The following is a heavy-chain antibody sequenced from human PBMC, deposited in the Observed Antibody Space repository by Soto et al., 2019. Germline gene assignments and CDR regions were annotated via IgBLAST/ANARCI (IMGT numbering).Heavy chain of an antibody. D-gene: IGHD5-12*01. J-gene: IGHJ4*02. V-gene: IGHV4-59*01. Sequence: ASETLSLTCTVSGGSISSYYWGWIRQPPGKGLEWIGYIYYSGSTNYNPSLKSRVTISVDTSKNQFSLKLSSVTAADTAVYYCARGLRSEWLRLGGFDYWGQGTLVTVSS. CDR1: GGSISSYY. CDR3: ARGLRSEWLRLGGFDY. CDR2: IYYSGST.